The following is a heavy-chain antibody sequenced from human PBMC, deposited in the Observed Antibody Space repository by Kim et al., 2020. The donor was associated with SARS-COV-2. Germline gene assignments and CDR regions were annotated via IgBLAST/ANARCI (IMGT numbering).Heavy chain of an antibody. Sequence: GGSLRLSCAASGFTFSSYEMNWVRQAPGKGLEWVSYISSSGSTIYYADSVKGRFTISRDNAKNSLYLQMNSLRAEDTAVYYCARGRAYSSSWYRDYYYGMDVWGQGTTVTVSS. J-gene: IGHJ6*02. CDR3: ARGRAYSSSWYRDYYYGMDV. V-gene: IGHV3-48*03. D-gene: IGHD6-13*01. CDR2: ISSSGSTI. CDR1: GFTFSSYE.